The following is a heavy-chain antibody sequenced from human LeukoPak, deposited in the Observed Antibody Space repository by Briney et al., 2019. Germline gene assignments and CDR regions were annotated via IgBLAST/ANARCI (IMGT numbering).Heavy chain of an antibody. CDR1: GFTFSSYW. J-gene: IGHJ4*02. CDR2: IKQDGSEK. Sequence: GGSLRLSCAASGFTFSSYWMSWVRQAPGKGLEWVANIKQDGSEKYYVDSVKGRFTISRDNAKNSLYLQMNSLRAEDTAVYYCARDGFSSSPGYSSSWGQGTLVTVSS. CDR3: ARDGFSSSPGYSSS. D-gene: IGHD6-13*01. V-gene: IGHV3-7*01.